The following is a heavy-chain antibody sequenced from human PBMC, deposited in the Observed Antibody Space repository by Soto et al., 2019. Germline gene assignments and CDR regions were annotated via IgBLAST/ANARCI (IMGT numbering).Heavy chain of an antibody. J-gene: IGHJ4*02. CDR2: IKQDGSKK. CDR1: GFTFNNYW. D-gene: IGHD3-3*01. CDR3: ARDKRDLRFLEWSYYFDF. V-gene: IGHV3-7*01. Sequence: PGGSLRLSCAASGFTFNNYWMSWVRQAPGKGLEWVANIKQDGSKKYYVESVKGRLTNSRDNAKNSLYLQMNSLRAEDTAVYYCARDKRDLRFLEWSYYFDFWGQGTLVTVSS.